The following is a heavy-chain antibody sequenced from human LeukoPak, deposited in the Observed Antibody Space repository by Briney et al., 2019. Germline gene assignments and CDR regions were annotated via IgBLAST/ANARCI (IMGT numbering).Heavy chain of an antibody. Sequence: NPSETLSLTCAVYGGSFSGYYWSWIRQPPGKGLEWIGSIYYSGSTYYNPSLKSRVTISVDTSKNQFSLRLRSVTAADTAVYYCARDFSSSSSVYYYYYMDVWGKGTTVTVSS. V-gene: IGHV4-34*01. J-gene: IGHJ6*03. CDR2: IYYSGST. D-gene: IGHD6-6*01. CDR1: GGSFSGYY. CDR3: ARDFSSSSSVYYYYYMDV.